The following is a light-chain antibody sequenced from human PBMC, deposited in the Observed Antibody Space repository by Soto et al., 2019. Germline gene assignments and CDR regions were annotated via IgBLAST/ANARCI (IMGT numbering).Light chain of an antibody. CDR2: EVS. V-gene: IGLV2-14*01. CDR1: SSDVGGYNF. CDR3: ISYTTTNTYV. J-gene: IGLJ1*01. Sequence: QSALTQTASVSGSPGQSITSSCTGTSSDVGGYNFVSWYQQHPGKAPKVVIYEVSNRPSGISSRFSGSKSGNTASLTISGLQAEDEADYYCISYTTTNTYVFGTGTKVTVL.